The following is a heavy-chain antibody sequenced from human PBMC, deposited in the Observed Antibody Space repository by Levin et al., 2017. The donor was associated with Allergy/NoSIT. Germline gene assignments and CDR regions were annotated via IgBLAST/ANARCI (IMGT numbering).Heavy chain of an antibody. CDR3: VPTGDIDY. Sequence: GESLKISCAASGFTFSSYWMHWVRQAPGKGLVWVSRINSDGSSTRYADSVKGRFTISRDNAKNTLYLQMNSLRAEDTAVYYCVPTGDIDYWGQGTLVTVSS. CDR2: INSDGSST. J-gene: IGHJ4*02. D-gene: IGHD7-27*01. V-gene: IGHV3-74*01. CDR1: GFTFSSYW.